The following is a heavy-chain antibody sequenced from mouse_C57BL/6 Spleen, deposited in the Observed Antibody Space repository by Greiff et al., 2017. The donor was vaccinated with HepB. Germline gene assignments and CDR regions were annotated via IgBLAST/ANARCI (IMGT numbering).Heavy chain of an antibody. V-gene: IGHV5-9-1*02. J-gene: IGHJ3*01. D-gene: IGHD1-1*01. Sequence: EVQGVESGEGLVKPGGSLKLSCAASGFTFSSYAMSWVRQTPEKRLEWVAYISSGGDYIYYADTVKGRFTISRDNARNTLYLQMSSLKSEDTAMYYCTREGSPNYYGSSYDWFAYWGQGTLVTVSA. CDR2: ISSGGDYI. CDR1: GFTFSSYA. CDR3: TREGSPNYYGSSYDWFAY.